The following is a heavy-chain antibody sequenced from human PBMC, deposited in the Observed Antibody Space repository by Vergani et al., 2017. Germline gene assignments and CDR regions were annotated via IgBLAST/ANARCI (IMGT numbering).Heavy chain of an antibody. D-gene: IGHD5-12*01. Sequence: EVQLVESGGGLVQPGGSLRLSCTASGFTFGYYAMDWFRQAPGQGLEWVGGIRSKAYGQATIYAASVKGRFTISRDNSKNTLYLQMNSLRAEDTAVYYCATTDIVATIFDYWGQGTLVTVSS. CDR1: GFTFGYYA. V-gene: IGHV3-49*03. CDR2: IRSKAYGQAT. CDR3: ATTDIVATIFDY. J-gene: IGHJ4*02.